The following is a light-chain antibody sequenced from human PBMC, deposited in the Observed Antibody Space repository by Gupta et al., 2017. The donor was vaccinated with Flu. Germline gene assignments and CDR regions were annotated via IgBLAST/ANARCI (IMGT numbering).Light chain of an antibody. CDR3: SSYAGSKNLV. CDR1: SSDVGGYNY. V-gene: IGLV2-8*01. Sequence: QSALTQPPSASGSPGQSVTISCTGTSSDVGGYNYVSWYQQHPGKAPKLMIYEVSKRPSGVPDRCSGSKSGNKASLNVSGLQAEDESDEDCSSYAGSKNLVFGGGTKLTV. CDR2: EVS. J-gene: IGLJ3*02.